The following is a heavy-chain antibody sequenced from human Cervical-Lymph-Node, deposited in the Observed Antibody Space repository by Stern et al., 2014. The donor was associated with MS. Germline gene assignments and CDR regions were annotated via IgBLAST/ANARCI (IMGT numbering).Heavy chain of an antibody. Sequence: VQLVESGGDLVQPGRSLRVSCAASGFTFADYAMHWVRQAPGKGLEWVSGISRNSGNISYADSVTGRLTISRDTSQQSLFLQMDSLGPDDTALYYCAKDISIAARTHCFDSWGKGTLVTVSS. D-gene: IGHD6-6*01. CDR3: AKDISIAARTHCFDS. CDR1: GFTFADYA. J-gene: IGHJ4*02. CDR2: ISRNSGNI. V-gene: IGHV3-9*01.